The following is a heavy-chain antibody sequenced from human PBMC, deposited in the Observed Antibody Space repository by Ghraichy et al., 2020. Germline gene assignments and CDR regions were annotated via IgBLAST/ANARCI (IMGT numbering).Heavy chain of an antibody. Sequence: ASVKVSCKASGYTFTGSYMHWVRQAPGQGLEWMGRINPNSGGTNYAQKIQGRVTMTRDTSISTSYMELSRLRSDDTAVYYCARIVVVPAAWNYYYGMDVWGQGTTVTVSS. CDR3: ARIVVVPAAWNYYYGMDV. V-gene: IGHV1-2*06. D-gene: IGHD2-2*01. CDR1: GYTFTGSY. J-gene: IGHJ6*02. CDR2: INPNSGGT.